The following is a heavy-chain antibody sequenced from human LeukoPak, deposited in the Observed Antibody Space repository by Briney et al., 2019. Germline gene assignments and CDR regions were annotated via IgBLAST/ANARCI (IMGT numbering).Heavy chain of an antibody. V-gene: IGHV1-69*06. CDR3: ARSHYYGSGSHDAFDI. D-gene: IGHD3-10*01. CDR2: IIPIFGTA. J-gene: IGHJ3*02. CDR1: GGTFSSYA. Sequence: GASVTVSCKASGGTFSSYAISWVRQAPGQGLEWMGGIIPIFGTANYAQKFQGRVTITADKSTSTAYMELSSLRSEDTAVYYCARSHYYGSGSHDAFDIWGQGTMVTVSS.